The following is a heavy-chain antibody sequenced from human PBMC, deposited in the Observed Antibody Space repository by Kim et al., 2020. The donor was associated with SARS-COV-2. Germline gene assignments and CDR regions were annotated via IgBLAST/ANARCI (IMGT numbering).Heavy chain of an antibody. V-gene: IGHV3-23*01. CDR2: ITNSGGDT. J-gene: IGHJ4*02. CDR3: VKGSAASRPYYVDY. CDR1: GFTFSNYA. Sequence: GGSLRLSCAASGFTFSNYAMSWVRQAPGKGLEWVSAITNSGGDTYHADSVKGRLTISRDNSKNTLYLQMNSLRSDDTAIYYCVKGSAASRPYYVDYWGQGTLVTVSS. D-gene: IGHD2-15*01.